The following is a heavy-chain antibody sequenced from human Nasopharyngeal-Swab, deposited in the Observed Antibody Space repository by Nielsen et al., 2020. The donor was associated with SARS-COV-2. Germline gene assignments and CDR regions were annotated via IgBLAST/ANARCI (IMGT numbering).Heavy chain of an antibody. D-gene: IGHD2-21*02. CDR3: ARAGCGGDCSDAFDI. J-gene: IGHJ3*02. CDR2: IYPGDSDT. Sequence: GESLKISCKGSGYSFTNNWIGWVRQMPGKGLELMGIIYPGDSDTKYSPSLQGQVTISADKSISTAYLHWSSLKASDTAMYYCARAGCGGDCSDAFDIWGQGTMVTVSS. V-gene: IGHV5-51*01. CDR1: GYSFTNNW.